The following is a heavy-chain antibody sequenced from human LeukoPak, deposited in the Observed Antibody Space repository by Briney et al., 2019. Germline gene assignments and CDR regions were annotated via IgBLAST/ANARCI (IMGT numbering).Heavy chain of an antibody. Sequence: SETLSLTCAVYGGSFSGYYWSWIRQPPGKGLEWIGEINHSGSTNYNPSLKSRVTISVDTSKNQFSLKLSSVTAAVTAVYYCATGHMTRFDYWGQGTLVTVSS. CDR2: INHSGST. CDR3: ATGHMTRFDY. V-gene: IGHV4-34*01. CDR1: GGSFSGYY. D-gene: IGHD4-11*01. J-gene: IGHJ4*02.